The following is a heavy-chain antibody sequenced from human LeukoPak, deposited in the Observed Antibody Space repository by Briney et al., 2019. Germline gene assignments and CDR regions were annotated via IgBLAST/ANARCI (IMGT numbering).Heavy chain of an antibody. D-gene: IGHD3-22*01. CDR1: GFTFSSYS. V-gene: IGHV3-21*01. J-gene: IGHJ6*02. CDR2: ISSSSSYI. Sequence: PGGSLRLSCAASGFTFSSYSMNWVRQAPGKGLEWVSSISSSSSYIYYADSVKGRFTISRDNAKNSLYLQMNSLRAEDTAVYYCARDVYYDSSGYYHDYYHYGMDVWGQGTTVTVSS. CDR3: ARDVYYDSSGYYHDYYHYGMDV.